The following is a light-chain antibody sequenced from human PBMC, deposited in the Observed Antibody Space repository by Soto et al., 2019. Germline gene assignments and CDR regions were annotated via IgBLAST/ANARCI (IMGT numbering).Light chain of an antibody. V-gene: IGKV1-27*01. CDR1: QAISNY. CDR3: QKYTTDPWT. Sequence: QMTQSPSSLSASVGDRVTITCRASQAISNYLGWYQHKPGKPPKLLIYAASTLQSGVPSRLSGSGFGTDFTLTISSLQPEDVATYYCQKYTTDPWTFGQGTRVEIK. J-gene: IGKJ1*01. CDR2: AAS.